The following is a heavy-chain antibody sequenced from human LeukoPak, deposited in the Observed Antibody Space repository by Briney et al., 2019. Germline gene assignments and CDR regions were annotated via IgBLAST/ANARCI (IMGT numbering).Heavy chain of an antibody. CDR2: ISYDGTTQ. V-gene: IGHV3-30*03. CDR3: ARGRRVYGGKTDEYFQY. Sequence: PGGSLRLSCAASGFAFSSYAIHWVRQAPGRGLEWVAVISYDGTTQYYADSVKGRFTISRDNSKNTLYLQMNSLRAEDTAVYYCARGRRVYGGKTDEYFQYWGQGTLVTVSS. D-gene: IGHD4-23*01. J-gene: IGHJ1*01. CDR1: GFAFSSYA.